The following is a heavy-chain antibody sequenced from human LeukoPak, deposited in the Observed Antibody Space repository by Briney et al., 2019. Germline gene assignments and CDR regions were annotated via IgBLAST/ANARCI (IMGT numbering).Heavy chain of an antibody. CDR2: IYPGDSDT. D-gene: IGHD3-22*01. V-gene: IGHV5-51*01. CDR3: ARPHDYDSSGYYFL. Sequence: GESLKIPCKGSGYSFTSYWTGWVRQMPGKGLEWMGIIYPGDSDTRYSPSFQGQVTISADKSISTAYLQWSSLKASDTAMYYCARPHDYDSSGYYFLWGQGTLVTVSS. CDR1: GYSFTSYW. J-gene: IGHJ4*02.